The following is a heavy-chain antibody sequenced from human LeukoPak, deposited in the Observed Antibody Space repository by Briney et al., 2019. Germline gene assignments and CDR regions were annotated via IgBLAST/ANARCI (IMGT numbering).Heavy chain of an antibody. D-gene: IGHD3-16*01. J-gene: IGHJ6*03. Sequence: GSLRLSCAASGFTFSDYYMSWIRQPPGKGLEWIGEINHSGSTNYNPSLKSRVTISVDTSKNQFSLKLNSVTAADTAVYYCAREVRFYYYYYMDVWGKGTTVTVSS. CDR2: INHSGST. CDR3: AREVRFYYYYYMDV. CDR1: GFTFSDYY. V-gene: IGHV4-34*01.